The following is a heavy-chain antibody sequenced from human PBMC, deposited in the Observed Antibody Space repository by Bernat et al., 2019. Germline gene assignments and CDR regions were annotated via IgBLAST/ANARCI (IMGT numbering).Heavy chain of an antibody. CDR3: AKVNVVGCSGGSCYSGFDY. J-gene: IGHJ4*02. V-gene: IGHV3-23*01. D-gene: IGHD2-15*01. CDR2: ISGSGGST. CDR1: GFTFSSYA. Sequence: EVQLLESGGGLEQPGGSLRLSCAASGFTFSSYAMSWVRQAPGKGLEWVSAISGSGGSTYYADSVKGRFTISRDNSKNTLYLQMNSLRAEDTAVYYCAKVNVVGCSGGSCYSGFDYWGQGTLVTVSS.